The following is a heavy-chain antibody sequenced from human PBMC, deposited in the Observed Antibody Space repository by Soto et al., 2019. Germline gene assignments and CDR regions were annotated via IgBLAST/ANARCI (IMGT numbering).Heavy chain of an antibody. V-gene: IGHV3-66*01. CDR3: ARDDAHCSGGRCYGFPMDV. Sequence: EVQLVESGGGLVQPGGSLRLSCAASGFTVSSNYMSWVRQAPGKGLEWVSLIQSGGSTYYAGSVKDRWTISRDNSKNTLFVQMNSQRAEDPAVYYCARDDAHCSGGRCYGFPMDVWGKGTTVTVSS. CDR2: IQSGGST. CDR1: GFTVSSNY. D-gene: IGHD2-15*01. J-gene: IGHJ6*03.